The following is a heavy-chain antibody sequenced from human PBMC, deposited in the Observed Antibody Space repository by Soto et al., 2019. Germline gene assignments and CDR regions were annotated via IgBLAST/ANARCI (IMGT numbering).Heavy chain of an antibody. Sequence: GGSLRLSCAVSGISFSNAWMNWVRQAPGKGLEWVGRIRSKTDGGTTDYAAPVKGRFTISRDDSQKTLYLQMNSLQTEDTAVYYCTTTSSVLYSYDLDVWGPGTTVTVSS. J-gene: IGHJ6*02. D-gene: IGHD6-19*01. CDR1: GISFSNAW. CDR2: IRSKTDGGTT. CDR3: TTTSSVLYSYDLDV. V-gene: IGHV3-15*07.